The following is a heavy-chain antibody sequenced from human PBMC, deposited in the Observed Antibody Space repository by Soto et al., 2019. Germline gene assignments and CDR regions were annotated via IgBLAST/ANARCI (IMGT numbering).Heavy chain of an antibody. J-gene: IGHJ4*02. D-gene: IGHD5-12*01. Sequence: SGPTLENPTQTLTLTCTFSGFSLSTSGMCVTWIRQPPGKALEWLARIDWEDGKYYSPSLTTRLTISKDTSKNQVVLTMTNMDPVDTAAYYCARIKSGFDSYFDYWGQGILVTVSS. CDR2: IDWEDGK. V-gene: IGHV2-70*11. CDR1: GFSLSTSGMC. CDR3: ARIKSGFDSYFDY.